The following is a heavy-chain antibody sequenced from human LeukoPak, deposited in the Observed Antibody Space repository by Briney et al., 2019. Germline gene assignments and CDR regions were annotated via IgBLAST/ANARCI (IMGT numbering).Heavy chain of an antibody. CDR3: VRVSDTARNYDAFDI. J-gene: IGHJ3*02. CDR2: IYYSGST. Sequence: PSETLSLTCTVSGGSISSYSWSWIRQPPGKGLEWIGYIYYSGSTNYNPSLKSRVTISVDTSKNQFSLKLSSVTAADTAVYYCVRVSDTARNYDAFDIWGQGTMVTVSS. V-gene: IGHV4-59*01. D-gene: IGHD5-18*01. CDR1: GGSISSYS.